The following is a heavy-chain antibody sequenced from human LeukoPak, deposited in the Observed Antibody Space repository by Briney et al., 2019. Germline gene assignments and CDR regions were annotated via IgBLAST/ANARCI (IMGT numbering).Heavy chain of an antibody. Sequence: ETLSLTCAVYGGSFSGYYWSWIRQPPGKGLEWVSVIYSGGSTYYADSVKGRFTISRHNSKNTLYLQMNSLRAEDTAVYYCARAPYSSGWYFDYWGQGTLVTVSS. D-gene: IGHD6-19*01. V-gene: IGHV3-53*04. CDR3: ARAPYSSGWYFDY. CDR1: GGSFSGYY. J-gene: IGHJ4*02. CDR2: IYSGGST.